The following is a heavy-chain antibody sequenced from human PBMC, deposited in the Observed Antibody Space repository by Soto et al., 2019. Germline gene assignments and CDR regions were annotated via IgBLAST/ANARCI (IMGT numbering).Heavy chain of an antibody. V-gene: IGHV1-69*06. D-gene: IGHD2-21*02. CDR2: IIPIFGTA. CDR1: GGTFSSYA. CDR3: AIGYCGGDCYPPYYFDY. Sequence: QVQLVQSGAEVKKPGSSVKVSCKASGGTFSSYAISWVRQAPGQGLEWMGGIIPIFGTANYAQKFQGRLTITADKSTSTAYMELSSLRSEDTAVYYCAIGYCGGDCYPPYYFDYWGQGTLVTVSS. J-gene: IGHJ4*02.